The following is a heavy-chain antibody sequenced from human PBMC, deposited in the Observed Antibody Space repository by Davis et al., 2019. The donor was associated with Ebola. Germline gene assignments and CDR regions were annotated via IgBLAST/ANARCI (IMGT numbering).Heavy chain of an antibody. D-gene: IGHD3-22*01. CDR2: INHSGST. J-gene: IGHJ6*02. V-gene: IGHV4-34*01. CDR1: GGSFSGYY. Sequence: SETLSLTCAVYGGSFSGYYWSWIRQPPGKRLEWIGEINHSGSTNYNPSLKSRVTISVDTSKNQFSLKLSSVTAADTAVYYCARVPQVVINGYCYYYYGMDVWGQGTTVTVSS. CDR3: ARVPQVVINGYCYYYYGMDV.